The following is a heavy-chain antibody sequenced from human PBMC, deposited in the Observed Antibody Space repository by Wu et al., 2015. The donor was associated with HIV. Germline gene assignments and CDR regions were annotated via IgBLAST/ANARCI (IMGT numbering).Heavy chain of an antibody. J-gene: IGHJ3*02. D-gene: IGHD2-2*01. CDR1: GYTFTSYD. CDR3: AREGGILPAARFTFDI. Sequence: QVHLAQSGAEVKKPGSSVKVSCKASGYTFTSYDINWVRQATGQGLEWMGWMNPNSGNTGYAQKFQGRVTITADESTSTAYMDFKSLRSDDTAVYFCAREGGILPAARFTFDIWGQGTLVTVS. CDR2: MNPNSGNT. V-gene: IGHV1-8*03.